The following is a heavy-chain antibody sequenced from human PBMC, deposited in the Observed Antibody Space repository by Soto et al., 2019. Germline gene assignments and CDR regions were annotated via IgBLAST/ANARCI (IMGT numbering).Heavy chain of an antibody. CDR3: ANDPGYSLDY. CDR2: ISAYNGNT. J-gene: IGHJ4*02. Sequence: ASVKVSCKASGYTFTSYGISWVRQAPGQGLEWMGWISAYNGNTNYAQKLQGRVTMTTDTSKNQFSLQLNSVTPEDAAVYYCANDPGYSLDYWGQGTQVTVSS. V-gene: IGHV1-18*01. D-gene: IGHD5-12*01. CDR1: GYTFTSYG.